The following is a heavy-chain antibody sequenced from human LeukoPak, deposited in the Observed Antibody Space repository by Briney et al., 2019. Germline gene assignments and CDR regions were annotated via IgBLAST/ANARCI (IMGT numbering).Heavy chain of an antibody. V-gene: IGHV4-59*01. Sequence: SETLSLTCTVSGGSISSYYWSWIRQPPGKGLEWIGYIYYSGSTNYNPSLKSRVTISVDTSKNQFSLKLSSVTAADTAVYYCARGGSRHYIDYWGQGTLVTVSS. J-gene: IGHJ4*02. CDR3: ARGGSRHYIDY. D-gene: IGHD2-15*01. CDR1: GGSISSYY. CDR2: IYYSGST.